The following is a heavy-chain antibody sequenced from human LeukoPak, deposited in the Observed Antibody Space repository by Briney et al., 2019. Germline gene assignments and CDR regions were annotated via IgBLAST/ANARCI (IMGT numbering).Heavy chain of an antibody. J-gene: IGHJ4*02. D-gene: IGHD6-19*01. CDR1: GYTFNGYY. V-gene: IGHV1-2*02. CDR3: AVGLDIAMPGKVPTG. CDR2: LDPKSGGT. Sequence: ASMKVSCKASGYTFNGYYIHWVLKVPGQGPEWIVWLDPKSGGTKYAQRFQGRVTMTWDTSISTAYMDLARLRSDDTAVYYCAVGLDIAMPGKVPTGWGQGTLVTVSS.